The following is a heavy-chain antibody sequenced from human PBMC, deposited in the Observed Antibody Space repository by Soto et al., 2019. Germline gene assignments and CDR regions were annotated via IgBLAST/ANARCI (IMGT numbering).Heavy chain of an antibody. Sequence: SVDVSCKASGFTFTSSSVQWVRQARGQRLEWIGWIVVGRGNTNYAQKFQERVTITRDMSTSTAYMELSWLSSEATAVSSCAASTTTNCDFWSGHHHPDAFDIWGQGTMVSVS. CDR1: GFTFTSSS. CDR2: IVVGRGNT. D-gene: IGHD3-3*01. J-gene: IGHJ3*02. CDR3: AASTTTNCDFWSGHHHPDAFDI. V-gene: IGHV1-58*01.